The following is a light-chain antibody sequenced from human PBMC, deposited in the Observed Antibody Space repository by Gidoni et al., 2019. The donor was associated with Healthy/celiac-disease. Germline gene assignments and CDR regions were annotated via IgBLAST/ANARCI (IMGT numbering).Light chain of an antibody. CDR3: QQYYSTPPWT. V-gene: IGKV4-1*01. CDR1: QSVLYSSHNKNY. J-gene: IGKJ1*01. CDR2: WAS. Sequence: DIVMTQSPDSLAVSLGERATINCKSSQSVLYSSHNKNYLAWYQQKPGQPPKLLIYWASPRESGVPDRFSGSGSGTDFTLTISSLQAEDVAVYYCQQYYSTPPWTFGQGTKVEIK.